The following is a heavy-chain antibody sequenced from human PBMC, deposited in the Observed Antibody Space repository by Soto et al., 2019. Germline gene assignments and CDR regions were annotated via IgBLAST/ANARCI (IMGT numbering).Heavy chain of an antibody. CDR2: INHSGST. D-gene: IGHD2-2*01. Sequence: SDTLSLTCAVYGGSFSGYYWTWIRQPPGTGLEWIGEINHSGSTNYNPSLKSRVTISVDTSKNQFSLKLTSVTAADTAVYYCARDKITGLYAYWGQGTLVTVSS. CDR3: ARDKITGLYAY. CDR1: GGSFSGYY. J-gene: IGHJ4*02. V-gene: IGHV4-34*01.